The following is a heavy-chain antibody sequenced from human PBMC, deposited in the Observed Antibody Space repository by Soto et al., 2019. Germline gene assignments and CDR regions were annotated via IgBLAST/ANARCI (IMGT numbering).Heavy chain of an antibody. D-gene: IGHD3-3*02. CDR2: VIPISGTS. CDR1: GGTFSGYV. Sequence: SVKVSCKASGGTFSGYVINWVRQAPGQGFEWMGGVIPISGTSNYELKFQGRVTITADESTSTAYMELSSLISEDTAVYYCARGVSTADAFGLWGHGTMVTVSS. CDR3: ARGVSTADAFGL. V-gene: IGHV1-69*13. J-gene: IGHJ3*01.